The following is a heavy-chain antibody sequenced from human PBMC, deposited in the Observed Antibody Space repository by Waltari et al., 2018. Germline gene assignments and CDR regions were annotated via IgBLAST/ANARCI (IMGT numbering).Heavy chain of an antibody. D-gene: IGHD1-26*01. CDR1: GYSISSGYY. V-gene: IGHV4-38-2*01. Sequence: VQLQESGPGLVKPSETLSLTCAVSGYSISSGYYWGWTRQPPGKGLEWIGSSYHSGSTYYNPSLKSRVTISVDTSKNQFSLKLSSVTAADTAVYYCARHAGYSGSYLDAFDIWGQGTMVTVSS. CDR2: SYHSGST. J-gene: IGHJ3*02. CDR3: ARHAGYSGSYLDAFDI.